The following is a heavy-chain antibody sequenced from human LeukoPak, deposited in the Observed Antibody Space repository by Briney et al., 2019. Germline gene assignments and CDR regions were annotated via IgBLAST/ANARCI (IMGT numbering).Heavy chain of an antibody. Sequence: PGGSLRLSCAASGFTFSDYYMSWIRQAPGKGLEWVSYISSSGSTIYYADSVKGRFTISRDNAKNSLYLQMNSLRAEDTAVYYCARDQEPGIPPPGVYYYDSSGPDAFDIWGQGTMVTVSS. CDR2: ISSSGSTI. CDR1: GFTFSDYY. CDR3: ARDQEPGIPPPGVYYYDSSGPDAFDI. V-gene: IGHV3-11*04. J-gene: IGHJ3*02. D-gene: IGHD3-22*01.